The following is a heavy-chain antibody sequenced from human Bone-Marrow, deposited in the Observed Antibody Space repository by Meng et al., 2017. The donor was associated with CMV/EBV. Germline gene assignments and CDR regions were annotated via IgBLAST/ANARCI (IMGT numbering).Heavy chain of an antibody. Sequence: KVSCKGSGYSLTSYWIGWVRQMPGKGLEWMGIIYPGDSDTRYSPSFQGQVTISADKSISTAYLQWSSLKASDTAMYYCARLRTILEGPAFDIWGQGTMVTVSS. J-gene: IGHJ3*02. CDR2: IYPGDSDT. CDR3: ARLRTILEGPAFDI. V-gene: IGHV5-51*01. CDR1: GYSLTSYW. D-gene: IGHD3-3*01.